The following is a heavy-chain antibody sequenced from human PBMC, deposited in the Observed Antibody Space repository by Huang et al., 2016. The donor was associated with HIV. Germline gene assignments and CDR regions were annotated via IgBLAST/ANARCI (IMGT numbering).Heavy chain of an antibody. Sequence: QIQLAQSGAEVKKPGASVKVSCKASGYTFTNYDINWVREASGQGLEWRGWMNPKSGKVGYKKKFQGRVAILRNRSINTSYLEVTSLTSEDTAVYYCARGFGINYNHEAFDVWGQGTMVTVSS. D-gene: IGHD3-10*01. J-gene: IGHJ3*01. CDR2: MNPKSGKV. V-gene: IGHV1-8*01. CDR3: ARGFGINYNHEAFDV. CDR1: GYTFTNYD.